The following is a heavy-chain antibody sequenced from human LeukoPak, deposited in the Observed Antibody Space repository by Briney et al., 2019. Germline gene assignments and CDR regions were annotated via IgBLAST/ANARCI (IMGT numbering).Heavy chain of an antibody. CDR1: GVSISSYY. CDR2: IYTSGST. CDR3: ARDEHIAVAGRTYNWFDH. Sequence: SETLSLTCTVSGVSISSYYWSWLRQPAGKGLEWLGRIYTSGSTNYNPSLKSRVTMSVDTSKNQFSLKLSSVTAADTAVYYCARDEHIAVAGRTYNWFDHWGQGTLVTVSS. J-gene: IGHJ5*02. V-gene: IGHV4-4*07. D-gene: IGHD6-19*01.